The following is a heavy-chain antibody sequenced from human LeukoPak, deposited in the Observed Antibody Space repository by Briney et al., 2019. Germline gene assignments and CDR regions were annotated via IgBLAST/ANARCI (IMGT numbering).Heavy chain of an antibody. J-gene: IGHJ4*02. CDR3: ARSRRQWLDFDY. D-gene: IGHD6-19*01. Sequence: GGSLRLSCAASGFTVSSNYMSWVRQAPGKGLEWVSVIYSGGSTYYADSVKGRFTISRENSKNSLYLQMNSLRAEDTAVYYCARSRRQWLDFDYWGQGTLVTVSS. CDR1: GFTVSSNY. CDR2: IYSGGST. V-gene: IGHV3-53*01.